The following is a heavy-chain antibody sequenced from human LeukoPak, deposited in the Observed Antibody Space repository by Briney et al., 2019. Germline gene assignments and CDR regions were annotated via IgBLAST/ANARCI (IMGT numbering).Heavy chain of an antibody. Sequence: PSETLSLTCTVSGGSISSYYGNWIRQPAGKGLELVGRVYASGSTNYNPSLKSRVTMSVDTSKKQFSLNLSSVTAADTAVYYCARAAVGNTVWAFDIWGQGTMAVVSS. CDR3: ARAAVGNTVWAFDI. CDR2: VYASGST. CDR1: GGSISSYY. J-gene: IGHJ3*02. V-gene: IGHV4-4*07. D-gene: IGHD3-16*01.